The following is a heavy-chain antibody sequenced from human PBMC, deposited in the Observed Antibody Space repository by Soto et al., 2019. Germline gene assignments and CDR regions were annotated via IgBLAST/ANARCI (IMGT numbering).Heavy chain of an antibody. CDR1: GGSFSGYY. Sequence: KPSETLSLTCAVYGGSFSGYYWSWIRQPPGKGLEWIGEINHSGSTNYNPSLKSRVTISVDTSKNQFSLKLSSVTAADTAVYYCARGYQAASFDIWGQGTMVTVSS. D-gene: IGHD2-2*01. V-gene: IGHV4-34*01. J-gene: IGHJ3*02. CDR3: ARGYQAASFDI. CDR2: INHSGST.